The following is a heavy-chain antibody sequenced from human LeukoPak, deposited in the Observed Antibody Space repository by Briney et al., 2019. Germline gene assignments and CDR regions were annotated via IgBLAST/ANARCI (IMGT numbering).Heavy chain of an antibody. CDR1: GGSISSSSYY. CDR2: IYNIGGT. Sequence: SETLSLTCTVSGGSISSSSYYWGWIRQPPGKRLEWLGYIYNIGGTNYNPSLKSRVSISVDTSKNQFSLMLTSVTAADTAVYYCAREAVAGTLDYWGQGALVTVSS. J-gene: IGHJ4*02. CDR3: AREAVAGTLDY. D-gene: IGHD6-19*01. V-gene: IGHV4-61*01.